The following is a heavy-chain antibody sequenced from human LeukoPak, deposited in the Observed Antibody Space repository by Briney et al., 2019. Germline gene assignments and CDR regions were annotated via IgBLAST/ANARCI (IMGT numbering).Heavy chain of an antibody. CDR2: IVPILNTA. V-gene: IGHV1-69*05. CDR1: GGTFRNYA. Sequence: ASVKVSCKASGGTFRNYAISWVRQAPGQGLEWMGGIVPILNTANYAQKFQGRVTITRNTSISTAYMELSSLRSEDTAIYYCAREDYYDSGSSDYWGQGTLVTVSS. J-gene: IGHJ4*02. CDR3: AREDYYDSGSSDY. D-gene: IGHD3-22*01.